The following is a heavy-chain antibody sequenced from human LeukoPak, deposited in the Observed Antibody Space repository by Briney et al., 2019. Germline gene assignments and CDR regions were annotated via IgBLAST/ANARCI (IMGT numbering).Heavy chain of an antibody. Sequence: PSETLSLTCTVSGGSISSGDYYWSWIRQPPGKGLEWIGYIYYSGSTYYNPSLKSRVTTSVDTSKNQFSLKLSSVTAADTAVYYCARGHMVRGVITYDYWGQGTLVTVSS. J-gene: IGHJ4*02. V-gene: IGHV4-30-4*01. CDR1: GGSISSGDYY. CDR3: ARGHMVRGVITYDY. D-gene: IGHD3-10*01. CDR2: IYYSGST.